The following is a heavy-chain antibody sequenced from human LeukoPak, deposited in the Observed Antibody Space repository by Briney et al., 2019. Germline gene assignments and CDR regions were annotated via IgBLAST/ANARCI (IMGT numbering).Heavy chain of an antibody. V-gene: IGHV1-46*01. J-gene: IGHJ4*02. CDR3: ASVNINCGGDCYKFDS. CDR2: IDPSGGST. D-gene: IGHD2-21*02. CDR1: GDTFTNYY. Sequence: ASVKVSCKASGDTFTNYYIHWVRQAPGQGLEWMGIIDPSGGSTRYALRFPGRVTMTSDTSTSTVYMELSSLRSDDTAVYYCASVNINCGGDCYKFDSWGQGTLVTVSS.